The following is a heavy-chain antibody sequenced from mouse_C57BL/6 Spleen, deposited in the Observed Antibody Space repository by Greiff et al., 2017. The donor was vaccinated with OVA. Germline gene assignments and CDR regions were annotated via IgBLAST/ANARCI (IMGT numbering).Heavy chain of an antibody. Sequence: VQLQQSGAELVRPGASVTLSCKASGYTFTDYEMHWVKQTPVHGLEWIGAIDPETGGTAYNQKFKGKAILTADKSSSTAYMELRSLTSEDSAVYYCTTYDYVYAMDYWGQGTSVTVSS. V-gene: IGHV1-15*01. CDR2: IDPETGGT. CDR1: GYTFTDYE. J-gene: IGHJ4*01. CDR3: TTYDYVYAMDY. D-gene: IGHD2-4*01.